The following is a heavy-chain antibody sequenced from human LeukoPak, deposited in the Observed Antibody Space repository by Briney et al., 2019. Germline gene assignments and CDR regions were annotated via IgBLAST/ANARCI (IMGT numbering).Heavy chain of an antibody. CDR2: ISGSGGST. CDR1: GFTFSSYA. CDR3: AKGNNWNYSPSDY. Sequence: GGSLRLSCAVSGFTFSSYAMSWVRQAPGKGLEWVSAISGSGGSTYYADSVKGRFTISRDNSKNTLYLQMNSLRAEDTAVYYCAKGNNWNYSPSDYWGQGTLVTVSS. V-gene: IGHV3-23*01. J-gene: IGHJ4*02. D-gene: IGHD1-7*01.